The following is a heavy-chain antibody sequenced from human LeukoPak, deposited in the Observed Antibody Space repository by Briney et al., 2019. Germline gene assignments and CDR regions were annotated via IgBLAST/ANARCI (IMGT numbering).Heavy chain of an antibody. Sequence: ASVKVSCKASGYTFAKYAIHWVRQAPGQRLEWMGWINAGNGDTRYSQKFQGGVTLTRDTSTSTAYMELSRLRSDDTAVYYCAREKGSGLYWFDPWGQGTLVTVSS. CDR1: GYTFAKYA. V-gene: IGHV1-3*01. D-gene: IGHD1-14*01. CDR2: INAGNGDT. CDR3: AREKGSGLYWFDP. J-gene: IGHJ5*02.